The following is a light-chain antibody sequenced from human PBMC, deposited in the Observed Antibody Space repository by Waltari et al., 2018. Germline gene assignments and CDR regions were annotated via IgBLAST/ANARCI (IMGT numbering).Light chain of an antibody. Sequence: DIQMTQSPSSLSASVGDRVTITCRASQGISNYLAWYQQKPGKVPKLLIYAASTLQSGVPSLFSGSGSGTDFTLTISSLQPEDVATYYCQKYNSALPGTFGQGTKLEIK. CDR2: AAS. J-gene: IGKJ2*02. V-gene: IGKV1-27*01. CDR1: QGISNY. CDR3: QKYNSALPGT.